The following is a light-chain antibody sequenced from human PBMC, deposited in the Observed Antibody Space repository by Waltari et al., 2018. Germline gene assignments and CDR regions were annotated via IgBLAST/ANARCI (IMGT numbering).Light chain of an antibody. CDR3: QQRSNWLT. J-gene: IGKJ4*01. Sequence: ELVLTQSPATLSLSPGERATPSCRASQSVSSYLAWYQQKPGQAPRLLIYDASNRATGIPARFSGSGSGTDSTLTISSLEPEDFAVYYCQQRSNWLTFGGGTKVEIK. V-gene: IGKV3-11*01. CDR2: DAS. CDR1: QSVSSY.